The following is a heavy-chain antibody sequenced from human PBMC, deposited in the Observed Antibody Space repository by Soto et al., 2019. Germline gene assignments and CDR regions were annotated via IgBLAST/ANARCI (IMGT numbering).Heavy chain of an antibody. V-gene: IGHV3-30*09. J-gene: IGHJ2*01. CDR2: ISSDGTTK. Sequence: QLVESGGGVVQPGGSLRLSCAASGFAFSRFALHWLRQAPGKGLEWVALISSDGTTKYYPDAVKGRFAISRDNSNNTLYLEMNRLRPEDTAFYYCVRDRCGDYFAWYFDLWGQGTLVTVSS. CDR3: VRDRCGDYFAWYFDL. D-gene: IGHD4-17*01. CDR1: GFAFSRFA.